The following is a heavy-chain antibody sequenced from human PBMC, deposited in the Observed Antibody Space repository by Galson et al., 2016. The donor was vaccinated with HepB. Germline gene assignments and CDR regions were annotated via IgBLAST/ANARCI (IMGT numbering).Heavy chain of an antibody. J-gene: IGHJ6*02. V-gene: IGHV1-24*01. D-gene: IGHD4/OR15-4a*01. Sequence: SVKVSCKVSGNSLSELSVHWVRQAPGKDLEWMGGFDPEYGGETTYAQKFQGRVTMTEDTSTDTAYMRLSSLRSEDTAVYYCVTDGANYGGNYYYGLDVWGQGTMVTVSS. CDR1: GNSLSELS. CDR3: VTDGANYGGNYYYGLDV. CDR2: FDPEYGGET.